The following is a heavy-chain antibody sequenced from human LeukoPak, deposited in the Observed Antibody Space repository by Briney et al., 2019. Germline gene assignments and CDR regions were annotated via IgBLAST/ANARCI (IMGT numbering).Heavy chain of an antibody. CDR1: GFTFSSYS. D-gene: IGHD1-7*01. V-gene: IGHV3-30*18. CDR3: AKDLLELELQANGYYYGMDV. Sequence: PGGSLRLSCAASGFTFSSYSMNWVRQAPGKGLQWVAVISYDGNTIHYADSVKGRFIISRDTSKNTLYLQMNSLRAEDTAVYYCAKDLLELELQANGYYYGMDVWGQGTTVTVSS. CDR2: ISYDGNTI. J-gene: IGHJ6*02.